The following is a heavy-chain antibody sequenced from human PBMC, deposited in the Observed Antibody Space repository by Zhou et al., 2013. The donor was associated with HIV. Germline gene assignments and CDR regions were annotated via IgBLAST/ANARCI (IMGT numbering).Heavy chain of an antibody. CDR1: GDAFSTHA. V-gene: IGHV1-69*04. J-gene: IGHJ4*02. CDR3: ARDRAYGGNEGGALGY. CDR2: IIPFLDIT. Sequence: QVQLVQSGAEVKKPGSSLKVSCKASGDAFSTHAITWVRQAPGQGLEWMGRIIPFLDITNYAQRFQGRVTITADKSTSTVYMEMSSLRSEDTAVYYCARDRAYGGNEGGALGYWGQGTLVTVSS. D-gene: IGHD2-15*01.